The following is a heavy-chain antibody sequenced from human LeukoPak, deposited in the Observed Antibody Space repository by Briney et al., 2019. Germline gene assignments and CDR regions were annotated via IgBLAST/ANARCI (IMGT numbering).Heavy chain of an antibody. Sequence: GGSLRLSCAASGFTFSSYSMNWVRQAPGKGLEWVSSISSSSSYIYYADSVKGRFTISRDNAKNSLYLQMNSLRVEDTAVYYCARVGSSWYNWFDPWGQGTLVTVSS. CDR1: GFTFSSYS. D-gene: IGHD6-13*01. V-gene: IGHV3-21*01. J-gene: IGHJ5*02. CDR2: ISSSSSYI. CDR3: ARVGSSWYNWFDP.